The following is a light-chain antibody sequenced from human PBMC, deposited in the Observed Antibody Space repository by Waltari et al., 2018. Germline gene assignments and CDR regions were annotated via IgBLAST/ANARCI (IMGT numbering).Light chain of an antibody. CDR2: TVS. J-gene: IGKJ2*01. CDR3: MPASHWPYT. CDR1: QSLVYRDGDPD. Sequence: DVVMTHSPLSLPVTLGQPASIPFRSSQSLVYRDGDPDFNGFQQRPGQSPRRLIYTVSNRDSGVTDRFSGSGSGKDFTLKISRVEAEDVGVYYCMPASHWPYTFGQGTKLEIK. V-gene: IGKV2-30*01.